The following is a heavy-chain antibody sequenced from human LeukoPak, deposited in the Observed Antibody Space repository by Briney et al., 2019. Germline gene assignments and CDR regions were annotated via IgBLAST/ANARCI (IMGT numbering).Heavy chain of an antibody. J-gene: IGHJ4*02. CDR3: AGGNFWSGYWIDY. D-gene: IGHD3-3*01. Sequence: PGGSLRLSCTGSGLTFADYALTWVRQAPGKGLEWVGFIGTKVYGGTREYAASVKGRFTISRDDSKSIVYLHMNSLKTDDTAVYYCAGGNFWSGYWIDYWGQGTLLTVST. CDR1: GLTFADYA. V-gene: IGHV3-49*04. CDR2: IGTKVYGGTR.